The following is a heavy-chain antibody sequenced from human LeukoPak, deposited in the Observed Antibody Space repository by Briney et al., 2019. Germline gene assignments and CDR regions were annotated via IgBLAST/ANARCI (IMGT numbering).Heavy chain of an antibody. D-gene: IGHD5-24*01. Sequence: SETLSLTCAIYGGTLSGYYWSWIRQPPGKGLEWIGEIKESEKTNYNPSLKSRVTISIDTSKNQFSLKLSSVTAADTAVYYCAREGLRNVHNPLGYWGQGTLVTVSS. CDR3: AREGLRNVHNPLGY. V-gene: IGHV4-34*01. J-gene: IGHJ4*02. CDR1: GGTLSGYY. CDR2: IKESEKT.